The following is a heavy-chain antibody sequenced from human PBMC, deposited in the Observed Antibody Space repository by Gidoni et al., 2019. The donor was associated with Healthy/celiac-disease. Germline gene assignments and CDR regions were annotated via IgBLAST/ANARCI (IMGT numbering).Heavy chain of an antibody. CDR1: GFTFSSYG. CDR3: AKPNIVGATTLPFDY. Sequence: QVQLVYSGGGVVHPGWSFRPSCAASGFTFSSYGMHWVRQAPGKGLEWVAVISYDGSNKYYADSVKGRFTISRDNSKNTLYLQMNSLRAEDTAVYYCAKPNIVGATTLPFDYWGQGTLVTVSS. V-gene: IGHV3-30*18. J-gene: IGHJ4*02. D-gene: IGHD1-26*01. CDR2: ISYDGSNK.